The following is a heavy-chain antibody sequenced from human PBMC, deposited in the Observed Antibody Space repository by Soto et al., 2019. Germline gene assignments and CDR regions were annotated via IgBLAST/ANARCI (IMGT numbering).Heavy chain of an antibody. CDR3: ARGGTGIQSYGGDNVDY. D-gene: IGHD5-18*01. J-gene: IGHJ4*02. V-gene: IGHV4-31*03. CDR2: IYYSGST. CDR1: GGSISSGGYY. Sequence: QVQLQESGPGLVTPSQTLSLTCTVAGGSISSGGYYWSWFRQHPGQGLEWIVDIYYSGSTYYSQALTSRVTISVDTSKHQFAVELSGVTAGGTSVYYCARGGTGIQSYGGDNVDYWGQGTLVTVSS.